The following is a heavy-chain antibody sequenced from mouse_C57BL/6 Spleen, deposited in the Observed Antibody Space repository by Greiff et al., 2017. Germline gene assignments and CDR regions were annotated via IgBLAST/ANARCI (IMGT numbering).Heavy chain of an antibody. J-gene: IGHJ3*01. CDR2: INPNNGGT. V-gene: IGHV1-22*01. CDR3: ATIYYETPCAY. D-gene: IGHD2-4*01. CDR1: GYTFTDYN. Sequence: EVKLLESGPELVKPGASVKMSCKASGYTFTDYNMHWVKQSHGKSLEWIGYINPNNGGTSYNQKFKGKATLTVNKSSSTAYMELRSLTSEDSAVYYCATIYYETPCAYWGQVTLVTVSA.